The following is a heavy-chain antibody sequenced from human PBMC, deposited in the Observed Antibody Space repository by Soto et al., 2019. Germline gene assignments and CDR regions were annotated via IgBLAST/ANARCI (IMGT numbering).Heavy chain of an antibody. J-gene: IGHJ5*02. CDR2: IYYSGST. CDR1: GGSISSYY. CDR3: ARRLKWFGENGFDP. Sequence: SETLSLTCTVSGGSISSYYWSWIRQPPGKGLEWIGYIYYSGSTNYNPSLKSRVTISVDTSKNQFSLKLSSVTAADTAVYYCARRLKWFGENGFDPWGQGTLVTSPQ. V-gene: IGHV4-59*08. D-gene: IGHD3-10*01.